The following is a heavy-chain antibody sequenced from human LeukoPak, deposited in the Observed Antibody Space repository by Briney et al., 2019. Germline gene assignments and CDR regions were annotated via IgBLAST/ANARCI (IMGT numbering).Heavy chain of an antibody. CDR2: MSYSGHT. J-gene: IGHJ4*01. D-gene: IGHD2-15*01. CDR3: ARDRDVDDFDS. CDR1: GDSIGRINYY. Sequence: SETLSLTCTISGDSIGRINYYWGWIRQPPGKGLEWIVSMSYSGHTYYHPSLNSRFTTSIATSTNHLSLNLKSVTSPDTPVDCCARDRDVDDFDSWGHETLVTVSS. V-gene: IGHV4-39*07.